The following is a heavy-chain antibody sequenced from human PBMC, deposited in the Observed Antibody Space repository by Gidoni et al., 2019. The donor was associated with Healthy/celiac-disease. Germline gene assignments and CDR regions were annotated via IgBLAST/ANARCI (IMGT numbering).Heavy chain of an antibody. D-gene: IGHD4-17*01. J-gene: IGHJ4*02. CDR2: ISYDGSNK. CDR3: ARGATVTPHFEY. CDR1: GFPFSSYA. Sequence: QVQLVESGGGVVQPGRSLSISCAASGFPFSSYAMHWVRQAPGKGLEWVAVISYDGSNKYYADSVKGRFTISRDNSKNTLYLQMNSLRAEDTAVHYCARGATVTPHFEYWGQGTLVTVSS. V-gene: IGHV3-30-3*01.